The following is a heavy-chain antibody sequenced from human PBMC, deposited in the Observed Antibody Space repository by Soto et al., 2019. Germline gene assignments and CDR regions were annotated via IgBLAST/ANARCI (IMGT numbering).Heavy chain of an antibody. CDR1: GGSISSGGYY. CDR2: IYYSGST. V-gene: IGHV4-31*03. D-gene: IGHD3-10*01. J-gene: IGHJ5*02. Sequence: SETLSLTCTVSGGSISSGGYYWSWIRQHPGKGLEWIGYIYYSGSTYYNPSLKSRVTISVDTSKNQFSLKLSSVTAADTAVYYCAREGMGLWFDPWGQGTLVTVSS. CDR3: AREGMGLWFDP.